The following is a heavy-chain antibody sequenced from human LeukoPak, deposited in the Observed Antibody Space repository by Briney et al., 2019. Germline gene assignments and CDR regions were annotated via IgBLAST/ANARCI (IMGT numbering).Heavy chain of an antibody. V-gene: IGHV3-66*01. CDR1: GFTVSSNY. CDR2: IYSGGST. Sequence: GGSLRLSCAASGFTVSSNYMSWVRQAPGKGLEWVSVIYSGGSTYYADSVKGRFTISRDNSKNTLYLQMNSLRAEDTAVYYYARDPWGDYDFDYWGQETLVTVSS. D-gene: IGHD4-17*01. CDR3: ARDPWGDYDFDY. J-gene: IGHJ4*02.